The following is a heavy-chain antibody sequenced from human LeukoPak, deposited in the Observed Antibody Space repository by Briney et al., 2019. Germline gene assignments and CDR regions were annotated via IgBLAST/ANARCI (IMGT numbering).Heavy chain of an antibody. CDR1: GFTFTSSA. CDR3: ARVKVMTIFGVVIPLNYGMDV. Sequence: SVKVSCKASGFTFTSSAMQWVRQARGQRLEWIGWIVVGSGNTNYAQKFQERVTITRDMSTSTAYMELSSLRSEDTAVYYCARVKVMTIFGVVIPLNYGMDVWGQGTTVTVSS. J-gene: IGHJ6*02. CDR2: IVVGSGNT. D-gene: IGHD3-3*01. V-gene: IGHV1-58*02.